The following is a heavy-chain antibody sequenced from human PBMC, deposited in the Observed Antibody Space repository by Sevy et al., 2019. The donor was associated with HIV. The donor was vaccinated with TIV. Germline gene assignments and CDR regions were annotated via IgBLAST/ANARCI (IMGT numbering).Heavy chain of an antibody. J-gene: IGHJ5*02. D-gene: IGHD4-17*01. CDR3: ARSDYGDYVGWFDP. CDR2: ISGTGSTI. V-gene: IGHV3-48*02. CDR1: GFTFSSSI. Sequence: GGSLRLSCAASGFTFSSSIINWVRQAPGKGLEWVSSISGTGSTIYYAASVKGRFTISRDNAKNSPYLQMHSLSDEDTAVYYCARSDYGDYVGWFDPWGQGTLVTVSS.